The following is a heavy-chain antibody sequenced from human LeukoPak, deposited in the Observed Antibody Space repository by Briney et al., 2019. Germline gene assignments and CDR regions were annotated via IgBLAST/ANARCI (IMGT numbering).Heavy chain of an antibody. J-gene: IGHJ6*02. D-gene: IGHD3-22*01. CDR3: PRDDSPYYYYGMDV. CDR1: GGTFSSYA. V-gene: IGHV1-69*01. CDR2: IIPIFGTA. Sequence: SVNLSCTASGGTFSSYAISWVRQAPGQGLEWMGGIIPIFGTANYAQKFQGRVTITADESTSTAYMEMSSLRSEDTAVYYCPRDDSPYYYYGMDVWGQGTTVTVSS.